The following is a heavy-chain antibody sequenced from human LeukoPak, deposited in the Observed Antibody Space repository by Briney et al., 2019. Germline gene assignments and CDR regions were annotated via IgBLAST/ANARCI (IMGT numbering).Heavy chain of an antibody. CDR2: ISSGSDHI. CDR1: GFTFSSYS. J-gene: IGHJ4*02. D-gene: IGHD6-6*01. V-gene: IGHV3-21*01. CDR3: ARNDYSASSGYDS. Sequence: GGSLRLSCVASGFTFSSYSMNWVRQAPGKGLEWGSSISSGSDHIYYADSVRGRFTISRDNAKNSLYLQMDSLRAEDTAVFFCARNDYSASSGYDSWGQGTLVTVSS.